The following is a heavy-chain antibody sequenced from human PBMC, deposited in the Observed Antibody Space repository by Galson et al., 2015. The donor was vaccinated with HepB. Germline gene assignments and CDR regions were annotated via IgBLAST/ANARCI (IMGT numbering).Heavy chain of an antibody. J-gene: IGHJ4*02. CDR1: GFTFSSYS. Sequence: SLRLSCAASGFTFSSYSMNRVRQAPGKGLEGVSYISSSSSTIYYADSVKGRFTISRDNAKNSLYLQMNSLRGEDTAVYYCARDLVFVAYCGGDCYNWGQGTLVPVSS. V-gene: IGHV3-48*01. CDR3: ARDLVFVAYCGGDCYN. D-gene: IGHD2-21*01. CDR2: ISSSSSTI.